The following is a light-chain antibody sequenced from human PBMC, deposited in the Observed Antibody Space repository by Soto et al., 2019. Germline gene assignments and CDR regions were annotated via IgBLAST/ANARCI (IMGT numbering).Light chain of an antibody. V-gene: IGLV2-8*01. J-gene: IGLJ1*01. Sequence: QSVLTQPPSASGSPGQSVTISCTGTSSDVGAYDYVSWYQQHPGKAPKLMIYEINKRPSGVPDRFSGSKSGNTASLTVSGLQAEDEADYYCSSFAGSNTFPYVFGPGPKVTVL. CDR3: SSFAGSNTFPYV. CDR2: EIN. CDR1: SSDVGAYDY.